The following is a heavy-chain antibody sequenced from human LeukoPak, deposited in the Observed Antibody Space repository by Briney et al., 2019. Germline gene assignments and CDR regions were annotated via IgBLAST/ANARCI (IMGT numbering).Heavy chain of an antibody. CDR1: GFTFSDYW. V-gene: IGHV3-7*01. Sequence: GGSLRLSCAASGFTFSDYWMSWVRQAPGKGLEWVANIKQDGSEKYYVDSVKGRFIISRDNAKNSLYLQMNSLRAEDTAVYYCAKDKAKVATIKSDAFDIWGQGTMVTVSS. CDR3: AKDKAKVATIKSDAFDI. J-gene: IGHJ3*02. CDR2: IKQDGSEK. D-gene: IGHD5-12*01.